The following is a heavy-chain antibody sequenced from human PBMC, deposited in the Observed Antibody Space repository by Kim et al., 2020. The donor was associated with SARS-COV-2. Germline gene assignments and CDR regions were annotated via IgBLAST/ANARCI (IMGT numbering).Heavy chain of an antibody. J-gene: IGHJ6*02. CDR3: TRATNGMDV. Sequence: GDTYCLGSVTGRFTISRDNARNSLYLQMNSLRAGDTAIYYCTRATNGMDVWGQGTTVTVSS. CDR2: GDT. V-gene: IGHV3-13*01.